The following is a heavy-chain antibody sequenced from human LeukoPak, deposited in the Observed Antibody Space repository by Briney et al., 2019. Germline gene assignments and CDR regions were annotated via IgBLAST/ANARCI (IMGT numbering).Heavy chain of an antibody. V-gene: IGHV4-39*07. Sequence: PSETLSLTCTVSGGSISSSSYYWGWIRQPPGKGLEWIGSIYYSGSTYYNPSLKSRVTISVDTSKNQFSLKLSSATAADTAVYYCARDLVDRSYYYDSSGYSRRFDPWGQGTLVTVSS. CDR3: ARDLVDRSYYYDSSGYSRRFDP. J-gene: IGHJ5*02. CDR1: GGSISSSSYY. CDR2: IYYSGST. D-gene: IGHD3-22*01.